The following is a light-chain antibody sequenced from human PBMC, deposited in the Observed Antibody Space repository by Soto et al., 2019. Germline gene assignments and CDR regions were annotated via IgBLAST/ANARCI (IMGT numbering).Light chain of an antibody. J-gene: IGKJ1*01. CDR2: AAS. CDR3: QQIDSYPRT. Sequence: IQLTQSPSSLSASVGDRVTITCRAGQGISSLAWYQQKPGKAPNLLISAASTLQTGVPSRFSGSGSGTDFALTISSLQPEDFATYYCQQIDSYPRTFGQGTKVDIK. V-gene: IGKV1-9*01. CDR1: QGISS.